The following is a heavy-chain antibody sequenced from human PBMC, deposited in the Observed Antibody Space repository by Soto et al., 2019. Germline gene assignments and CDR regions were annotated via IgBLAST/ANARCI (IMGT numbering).Heavy chain of an antibody. CDR3: ARYEYGNSLYGVDV. CDR2: VDHRGST. D-gene: IGHD1-7*01. J-gene: IGHJ6*02. V-gene: IGHV4-34*02. CDR1: GESFRGYF. Sequence: VQLQPRGAGLLKPSEALSLNCVVSGESFRGYFWGWVRQSPGMGLEWIGEVDHRGSTTYNPSLKNRASISIDSSKNLFSLELTSVTAADTALYFCARYEYGNSLYGVDVWGQGTRVTVSS.